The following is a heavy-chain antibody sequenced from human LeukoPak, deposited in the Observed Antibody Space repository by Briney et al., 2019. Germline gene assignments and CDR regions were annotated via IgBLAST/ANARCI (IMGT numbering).Heavy chain of an antibody. J-gene: IGHJ4*02. CDR3: ARVTDYDSSVDY. Sequence: GESLKISCKGSGYSFTSYWIGWVRQMPGKGLEWTGIVYPGDSDTRYSPSFRGQVTISADKSISTAYLQWSSLKASDTAMYYCARVTDYDSSVDYWGQGTLVTVSS. D-gene: IGHD3-22*01. CDR1: GYSFTSYW. CDR2: VYPGDSDT. V-gene: IGHV5-51*01.